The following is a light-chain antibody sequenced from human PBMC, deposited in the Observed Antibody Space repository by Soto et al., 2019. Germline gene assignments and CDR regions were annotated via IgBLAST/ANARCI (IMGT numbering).Light chain of an antibody. V-gene: IGLV7-43*01. CDR1: TGAVTSGYY. J-gene: IGLJ3*02. Sequence: QAVVTQEPSLTVSPGGTVTLTCASRTGAVTSGYYPNWIQQKHGQAPRALIHSTSTKHSWTPARFSGSLLGDKAALTLSGVRPEDEAEYYCLLYYAGVQVFGGGTQLTVL. CDR2: STS. CDR3: LLYYAGVQV.